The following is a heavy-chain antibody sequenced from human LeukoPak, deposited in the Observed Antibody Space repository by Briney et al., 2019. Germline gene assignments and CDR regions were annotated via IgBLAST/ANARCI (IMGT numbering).Heavy chain of an antibody. D-gene: IGHD2-2*01. Sequence: PGGSLRLSCAASGFTFSDYYMSWIRQAPGKGLEWVSYISSSSSYTNYADSVKGRFTISRDNAKNSLYLQMNSLRAEDTAVYYCARVGYCSSTSCYERDYYYYGMDVWGKGTTVIVSS. V-gene: IGHV3-11*06. J-gene: IGHJ6*04. CDR1: GFTFSDYY. CDR2: ISSSSSYT. CDR3: ARVGYCSSTSCYERDYYYYGMDV.